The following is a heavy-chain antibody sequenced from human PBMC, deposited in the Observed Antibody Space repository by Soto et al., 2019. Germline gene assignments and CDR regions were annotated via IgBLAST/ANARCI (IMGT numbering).Heavy chain of an antibody. CDR1: GFTFSGSS. V-gene: IGHV3-73*02. Sequence: EVQLVESGGGLGQPGGSLKLSCAASGFTFSGSSVHWVRQASGKGLEWVGRIRNKANSYATAYAASVRGRFTISRDDSKNTAFLQMNSLNTEDTAVYYCIRHSPEDMIRTWGQGTLVTVSS. J-gene: IGHJ4*02. CDR3: IRHSPEDMIRT. D-gene: IGHD2-15*01. CDR2: IRNKANSYAT.